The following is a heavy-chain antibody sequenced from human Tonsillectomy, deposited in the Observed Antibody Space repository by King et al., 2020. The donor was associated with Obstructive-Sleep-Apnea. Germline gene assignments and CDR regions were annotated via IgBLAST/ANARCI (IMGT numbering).Heavy chain of an antibody. CDR1: GYTFTSYG. J-gene: IGHJ6*02. D-gene: IGHD3-9*01. CDR3: ARAYYDILTGLYGMDV. Sequence: VQLVESGAEGKKPGASVKVSCKASGYTFTSYGISWVRQAPGQRLEWMGWISAYNGNTNYAQKLQGRVTMTTDTSTSTAYMELRSLRSADTAVYYCARAYYDILTGLYGMDVWGQGTTVTVSS. CDR2: ISAYNGNT. V-gene: IGHV1-18*01.